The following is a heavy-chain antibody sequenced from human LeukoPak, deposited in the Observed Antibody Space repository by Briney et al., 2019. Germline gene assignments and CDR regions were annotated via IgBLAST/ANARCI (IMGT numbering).Heavy chain of an antibody. CDR2: ISGSGGST. CDR1: GFTFSSYA. J-gene: IGHJ4*02. D-gene: IGHD2-15*01. CDR3: ATIGYCSGGSCYSAYFDY. V-gene: IGHV3-23*01. Sequence: GGSLRLSCAASGFTFSSYAMSWVRQAPGKGLEWASAISGSGGSTYYADSVKGRFTISRDNSKNTLYLQMNSLRAEDTAVYYCATIGYCSGGSCYSAYFDYWGQGTLVTVSS.